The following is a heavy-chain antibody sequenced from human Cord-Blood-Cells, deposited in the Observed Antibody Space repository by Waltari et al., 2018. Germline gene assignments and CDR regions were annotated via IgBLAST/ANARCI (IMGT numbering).Heavy chain of an antibody. V-gene: IGHV1-24*01. CDR2: FDPEDGET. CDR1: TELS. Sequence: TELSMHWLRQAPGKGLEWMGGFDPEDGETIYAQKFQGRVTMTEDTSTDTAYMELSSLRSEDTAVYYCATDTSNTAPLYGYWGQGTLVTVSS. D-gene: IGHD2-2*02. J-gene: IGHJ4*02. CDR3: ATDTSNTAPLYGY.